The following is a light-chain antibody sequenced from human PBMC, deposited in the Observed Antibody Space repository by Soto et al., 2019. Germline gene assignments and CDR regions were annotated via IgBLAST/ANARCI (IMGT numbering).Light chain of an antibody. V-gene: IGKV3-20*01. Sequence: EIVLTQSPGTLSLSPGERATLSCRASQSVTRNFLIWYQQKPGQAPRPLIYDVSNRATGIPDRFSGSGSGTDFTLTISRLEPEDFAVYYCQQYSSSPFTFGHGTKVEI. J-gene: IGKJ2*01. CDR2: DVS. CDR1: QSVTRNF. CDR3: QQYSSSPFT.